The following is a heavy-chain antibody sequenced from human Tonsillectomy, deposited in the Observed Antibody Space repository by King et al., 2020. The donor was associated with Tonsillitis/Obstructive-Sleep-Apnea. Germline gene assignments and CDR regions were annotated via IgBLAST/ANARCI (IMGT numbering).Heavy chain of an antibody. D-gene: IGHD3-9*01. CDR1: GGSISSGGYY. J-gene: IGHJ4*02. CDR2: IYYSGTT. CDR3: ARGDEYDSSLDY. V-gene: IGHV4-31*03. Sequence: LQLQESGPGLVKPSHTLSLTCTVSGGSISSGGYYWGWIRQHPGKGLEWIGYIYYSGTTYYNPSLKSRLTISVDTSKNQFSLKLSSVTAADPAVYYCARGDEYDSSLDYWGQGTLVTVSS.